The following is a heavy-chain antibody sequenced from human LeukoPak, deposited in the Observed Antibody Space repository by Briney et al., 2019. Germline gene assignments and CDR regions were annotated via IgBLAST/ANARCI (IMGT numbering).Heavy chain of an antibody. CDR3: ATKLGYIAAAGLDY. V-gene: IGHV1-24*01. D-gene: IGHD6-13*01. CDR1: GYTLTELS. Sequence: GASVKVPCKVSGYTLTELSMHWVRQAPGKGLEWMGGFDPEDGETIYAQKFRGRVTMTEDTSTDTAYMELSSLRSEDTAVYYCATKLGYIAAAGLDYWGQGTLVTVSS. J-gene: IGHJ4*02. CDR2: FDPEDGET.